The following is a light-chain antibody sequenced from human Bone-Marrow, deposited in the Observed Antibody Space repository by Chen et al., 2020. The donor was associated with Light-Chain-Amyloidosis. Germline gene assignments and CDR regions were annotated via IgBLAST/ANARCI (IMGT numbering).Light chain of an antibody. CDR1: SSNIGINT. CDR2: TNS. CDR3: AAWDDTLNGVL. Sequence: QSVLTQPPSASGTPGQSVNISCSGSSSNIGINTVNWYQQLPGTAPKLLIYTNSQRPSGVPDRFSGSKSGTSASLAISGLQSEDEADYFCAAWDDTLNGVLFGGGTKLTVL. V-gene: IGLV1-44*01. J-gene: IGLJ2*01.